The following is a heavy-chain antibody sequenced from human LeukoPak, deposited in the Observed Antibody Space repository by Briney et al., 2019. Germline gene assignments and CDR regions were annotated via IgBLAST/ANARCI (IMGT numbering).Heavy chain of an antibody. V-gene: IGHV4-38-2*01. CDR2: IYYSGTT. CDR3: ARNYGDYGVYYFDY. J-gene: IGHJ4*02. Sequence: SETLSLTCAVSGYYISSGYYWGWIRQPPGKGLEWIGYIYYSGTTNYTPSLKSRVTISVDPSKNQFSLKLSSVTAADTAVYYCARNYGDYGVYYFDYWGQGTLVTVSS. D-gene: IGHD4-17*01. CDR1: GYYISSGYY.